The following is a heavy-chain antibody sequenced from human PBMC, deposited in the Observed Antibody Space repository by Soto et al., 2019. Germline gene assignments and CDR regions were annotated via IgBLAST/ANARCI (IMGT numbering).Heavy chain of an antibody. CDR3: VRPFLWSGYLPEFRDGMDV. V-gene: IGHV3-7*03. J-gene: IGHJ6*02. CDR1: GFTFSDYW. CDR2: IKKDGGGE. D-gene: IGHD3-3*01. Sequence: EVQLVESGGGLVQPGGSLRLSCAGSGFTFSDYWMNWVRQAPGKGLEWVANIKKDGGGELYVDSVKGRFTISRDNAKNSLFLQMNSLRAEDTAVYYCVRPFLWSGYLPEFRDGMDVWGPGTTVIVSS.